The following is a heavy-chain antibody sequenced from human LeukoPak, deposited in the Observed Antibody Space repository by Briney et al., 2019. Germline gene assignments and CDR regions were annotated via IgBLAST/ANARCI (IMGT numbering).Heavy chain of an antibody. V-gene: IGHV3-21*01. Sequence: PGGSLRLSCAASGFTFSSYRMNWVRQAPGKGLEWVSSISSSSSYIYYADSVKGRFTISRDNAKNSLYLQMNSLRAEDTAVYYCARVDYDFWSGYYDWGQGTLVTVSS. D-gene: IGHD3-3*01. J-gene: IGHJ4*02. CDR1: GFTFSSYR. CDR2: ISSSSSYI. CDR3: ARVDYDFWSGYYD.